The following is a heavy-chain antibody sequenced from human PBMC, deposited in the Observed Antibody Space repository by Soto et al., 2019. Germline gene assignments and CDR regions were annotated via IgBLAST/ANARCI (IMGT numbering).Heavy chain of an antibody. J-gene: IGHJ4*02. CDR2: INHRGST. Sequence: QVQLQQWGAGLLKPSETLSLTCAVYDGSFSGYYWSWIRQPPGKGLEWIGEINHRGSTNYNPSLKSRVTISVDTSKNTFSLKLSSVTAADTAVYYCARNVGGYDFWNGYYYFDYWGQGTLVTVSS. CDR1: DGSFSGYY. D-gene: IGHD3-3*01. V-gene: IGHV4-34*01. CDR3: ARNVGGYDFWNGYYYFDY.